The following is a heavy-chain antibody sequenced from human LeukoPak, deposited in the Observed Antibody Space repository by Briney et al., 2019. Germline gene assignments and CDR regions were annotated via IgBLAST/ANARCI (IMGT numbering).Heavy chain of an antibody. CDR2: IKKDGSEK. V-gene: IGHV3-7*01. CDR1: GLTFSSYW. Sequence: GGPLRLSCAASGLTFSSYWMSWVRQAPGKGLEWVANIKKDGSEKYYVDSVKGRFAISRDNAKNSLYLQMDSLRAEDTAVYYCARVRITMIVVVNYFDYWGQGTLVTVSS. D-gene: IGHD3-22*01. CDR3: ARVRITMIVVVNYFDY. J-gene: IGHJ4*02.